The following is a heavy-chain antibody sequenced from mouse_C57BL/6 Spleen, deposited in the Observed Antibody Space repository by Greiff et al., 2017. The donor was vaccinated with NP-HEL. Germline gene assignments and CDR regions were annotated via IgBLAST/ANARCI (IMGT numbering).Heavy chain of an antibody. D-gene: IGHD1-1*01. J-gene: IGHJ4*01. CDR3: ARDDPTDGGYYAMDY. Sequence: EVKLVESGGGLVQSGRSLRLSCATSGFTFSDFYMEWVRQAPGKGLEWIAASRNKANDYTTEYSASVKGRFIVSRDTSQSVLYLQMNALRAEDTASYDCARDDPTDGGYYAMDYWGQGTSVTVSS. CDR1: GFTFSDFY. CDR2: SRNKANDYTT. V-gene: IGHV7-1*01.